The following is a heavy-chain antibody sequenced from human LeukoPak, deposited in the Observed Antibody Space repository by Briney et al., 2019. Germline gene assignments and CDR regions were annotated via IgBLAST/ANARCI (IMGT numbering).Heavy chain of an antibody. Sequence: PGGSLRLSCEASGFDFSNYYMSWVRQAPGKGPEWVANIKQDGSDKYYVDSVKGRFTISKDNGKNSLYLQMNSLRAEDTAVYYCARDGRGGYLDYWGRGTLVTVSS. D-gene: IGHD3-22*01. V-gene: IGHV3-7*01. CDR3: ARDGRGGYLDY. J-gene: IGHJ4*02. CDR1: GFDFSNYY. CDR2: IKQDGSDK.